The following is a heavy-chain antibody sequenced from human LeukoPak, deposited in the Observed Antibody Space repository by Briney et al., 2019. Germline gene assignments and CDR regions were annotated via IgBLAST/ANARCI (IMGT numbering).Heavy chain of an antibody. CDR1: GFSLSTSGVG. V-gene: IGHV2-5*02. Sequence: SGPTLVKPTQTLTLTCTFSGFSLSTSGVGGGWIRQPPGKALEWLALIYWDDDKRYSPSLKSRLTITKDTSKNQVVLTMTNMDPVDTATYYCAHSCGGGNSAYFDYWGQGTLVTVSS. CDR2: IYWDDDK. CDR3: AHSCGGGNSAYFDY. J-gene: IGHJ4*02. D-gene: IGHD4-23*01.